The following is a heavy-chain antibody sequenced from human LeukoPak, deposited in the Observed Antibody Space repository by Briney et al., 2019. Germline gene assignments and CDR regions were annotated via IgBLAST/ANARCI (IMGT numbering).Heavy chain of an antibody. CDR1: GYTFTGYY. J-gene: IGHJ4*02. V-gene: IGHV1-2*02. Sequence: ASVKVSCKASGYTFTGYYMHWVRQAPGQGLEWMGWINPNSGGTNFAQKVQGRVTMTRATSISTAYMELSRLRSDDTAVYYCARALVTYYYDSSGYYFDYWGQGTLVTVSS. CDR2: INPNSGGT. D-gene: IGHD3-22*01. CDR3: ARALVTYYYDSSGYYFDY.